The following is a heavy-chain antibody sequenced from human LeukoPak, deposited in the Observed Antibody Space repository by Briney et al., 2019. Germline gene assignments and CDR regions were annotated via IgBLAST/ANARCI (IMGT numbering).Heavy chain of an antibody. J-gene: IGHJ3*02. CDR1: GGSITSYY. D-gene: IGHD4-17*01. CDR2: IYYSGST. CDR3: AREPHDSGAVPGI. V-gene: IGHV4-59*01. Sequence: SETLSLTCTVSGGSITSYYWSWIRQPPGKGLEWIGSIYYSGSTSYNPSLKGRVTLSIDTSKNQFSLRLKSVTTADTAVYYCAREPHDSGAVPGIWGQGTMVTVSS.